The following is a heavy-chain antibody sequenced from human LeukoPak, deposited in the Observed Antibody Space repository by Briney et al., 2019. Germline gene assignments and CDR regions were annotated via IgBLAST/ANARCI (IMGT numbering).Heavy chain of an antibody. Sequence: PGGSLRLSCAASGFTFSSYAVSWVRQAPGKGLEWVSAISGSGGSTYYADSVKGRFTISRDNSKNTLYLQMNSLRAEDTAVYYCAKGPLWMVRGAMDIWGQGTMVTVSS. CDR1: GFTFSSYA. V-gene: IGHV3-23*01. D-gene: IGHD3-10*01. CDR2: ISGSGGST. J-gene: IGHJ3*02. CDR3: AKGPLWMVRGAMDI.